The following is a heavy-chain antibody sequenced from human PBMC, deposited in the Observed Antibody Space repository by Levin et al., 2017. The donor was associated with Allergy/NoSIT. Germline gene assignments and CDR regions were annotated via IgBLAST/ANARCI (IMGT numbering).Heavy chain of an antibody. CDR3: ARTHYDMLTSYMDV. CDR2: IFSGGSK. CDR1: GFTVSGQY. J-gene: IGHJ6*03. Sequence: GGSLRLSCAASGFTVSGQYMSWVRQAPGKALEWVSLIFSGGSKYYADSVKGRFTISRDTSTNILYLQMNSLRAEDTAVYYCARTHYDMLTSYMDVWGKGTTVTVSS. V-gene: IGHV3-66*02. D-gene: IGHD3-9*01.